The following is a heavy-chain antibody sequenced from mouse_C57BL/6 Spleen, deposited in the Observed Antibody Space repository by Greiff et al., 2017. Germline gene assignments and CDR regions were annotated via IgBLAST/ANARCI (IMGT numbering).Heavy chain of an antibody. CDR2: IYPGSGST. D-gene: IGHD1-1*01. CDR3: AREYYGSSTCAY. J-gene: IGHJ3*01. V-gene: IGHV1-55*01. Sequence: VQLQQPGAELVKPGASVKMSCKASGYTFTSYWITWVKQRPGPCLEWIGDIYPGSGSTNYNEKFTSKATLTVDTSSSTAYMQLSSLTAEDSAVYYCAREYYGSSTCAYWGQGTLVTVSA. CDR1: GYTFTSYW.